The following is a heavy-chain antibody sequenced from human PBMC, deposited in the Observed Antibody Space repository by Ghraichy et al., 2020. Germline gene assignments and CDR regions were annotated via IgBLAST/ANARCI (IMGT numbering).Heavy chain of an antibody. V-gene: IGHV3-23*01. CDR2: ISGSGGST. Sequence: GGSLRLSCAASGFTFSSYAMSWVRQAPGKGLEWVSAISGSGGSTYYADSVKGRFTISRDNSKNTLYLQMNSLRAEDTAVYYCAKGLPDSSGYYYAGYFDYWGQGTLVTVSS. CDR3: AKGLPDSSGYYYAGYFDY. CDR1: GFTFSSYA. D-gene: IGHD3-22*01. J-gene: IGHJ4*02.